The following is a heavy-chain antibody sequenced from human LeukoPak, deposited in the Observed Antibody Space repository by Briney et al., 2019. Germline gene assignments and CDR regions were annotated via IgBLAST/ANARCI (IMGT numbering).Heavy chain of an antibody. Sequence: GASVKVSCKASGYTFTGYYMHWVRQAPRQGLEWMGWINPNSGGTNHAQKFQGRVTMTRDTSISTVYMELSRLRSDDTAVYYCARIAVAGTGIDYWGQGTLVIVSS. CDR3: ARIAVAGTGIDY. CDR1: GYTFTGYY. V-gene: IGHV1-2*02. J-gene: IGHJ4*02. CDR2: INPNSGGT. D-gene: IGHD6-19*01.